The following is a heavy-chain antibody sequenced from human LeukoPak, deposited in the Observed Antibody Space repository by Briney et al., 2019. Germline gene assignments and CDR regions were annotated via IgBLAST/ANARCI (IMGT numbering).Heavy chain of an antibody. J-gene: IGHJ1*01. Sequence: PSETLSLICTVSGDSVSSGYWTWIRQSPGKGLEWIGYISDSGITDYNPSLKSRLTISVDTSNNQFSLNLNSVTAADTAVYYCAGRGHSYSRDWGQGILVTVSS. CDR1: GDSVSSGY. CDR2: ISDSGIT. V-gene: IGHV4-4*09. D-gene: IGHD5-18*01. CDR3: AGRGHSYSRD.